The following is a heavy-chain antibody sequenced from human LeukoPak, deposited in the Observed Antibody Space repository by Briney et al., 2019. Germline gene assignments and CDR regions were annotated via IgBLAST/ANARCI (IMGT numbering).Heavy chain of an antibody. V-gene: IGHV3-11*01. D-gene: IGHD2-21*02. CDR2: ITSESSR. CDR1: GFLFHDCY. Sequence: GGSLRLSCDASGFLFHDCYVRWVRQAPGGGLEWIAYITSESSRQYADSGRGRFTISRDNAKSSVSLQMDSLRAEDTAVYYCARGGCGGGNCYSGTGWFESWGQGTLVTVSS. J-gene: IGHJ5*01. CDR3: ARGGCGGGNCYSGTGWFES.